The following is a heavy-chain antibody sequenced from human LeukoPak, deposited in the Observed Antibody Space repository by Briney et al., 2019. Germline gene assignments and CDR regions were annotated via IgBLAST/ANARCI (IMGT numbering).Heavy chain of an antibody. D-gene: IGHD4-23*01. CDR2: IYYSGST. J-gene: IGHJ4*02. V-gene: IGHV4-59*01. CDR3: ARGPRDGGIDY. CDR1: GGSISSYY. Sequence: SETLSLTCTVSGGSISSYYWSWIRQPPGKGLEWIGYIYYSGSTSYNPSLKSRVTISVDTSKNQFSLKLSSVTAADTAVYYCARGPRDGGIDYWGQGTLVTVSS.